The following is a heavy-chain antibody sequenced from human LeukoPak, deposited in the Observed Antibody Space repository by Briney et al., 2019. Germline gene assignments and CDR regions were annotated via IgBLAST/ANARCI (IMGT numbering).Heavy chain of an antibody. D-gene: IGHD3-3*01. CDR2: ISAYNGNT. CDR3: ARVINYDFWSGYYMVGGYYYYMDV. Sequence: ASVKVSCKASGYTFTSYGISWVRQAPGQGLEWMGWISAYNGNTNYAQKLQGRVTMTTDTSTSTAYMELRSLRSDDTAVYYCARVINYDFWSGYYMVGGYYYYMDVWGKGTTVTVSS. J-gene: IGHJ6*03. CDR1: GYTFTSYG. V-gene: IGHV1-18*01.